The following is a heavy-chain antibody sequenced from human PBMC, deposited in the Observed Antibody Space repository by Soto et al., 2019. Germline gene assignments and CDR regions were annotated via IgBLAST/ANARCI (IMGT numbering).Heavy chain of an antibody. CDR3: AKPPGGPVLLWFGEAPDY. Sequence: GGSLRLSCAASGFTFSSYGMHWVRQAPGKGLEWVAVISYDGSNKYYADSVKGRFTISRDNSKNTLYLQMNSLRAEDTAVYYCAKPPGGPVLLWFGEAPDYWGQGTLVTVSS. CDR1: GFTFSSYG. CDR2: ISYDGSNK. D-gene: IGHD3-10*01. V-gene: IGHV3-30*18. J-gene: IGHJ4*02.